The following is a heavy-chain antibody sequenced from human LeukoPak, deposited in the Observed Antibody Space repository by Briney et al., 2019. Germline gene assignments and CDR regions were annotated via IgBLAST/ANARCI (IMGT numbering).Heavy chain of an antibody. CDR1: GGSISGSHYY. Sequence: SETLSLTCSVSGGSISGSHYYWAWIRQPPGKGLEWIGSIYYSGTTYYNPSLKSRVTISVDTSKNQFSLKLSSVTAADMAVYYCVRHPVGDPRSWFDPWGQGTLATVSS. V-gene: IGHV4-39*01. D-gene: IGHD2-21*01. CDR3: VRHPVGDPRSWFDP. J-gene: IGHJ5*02. CDR2: IYYSGTT.